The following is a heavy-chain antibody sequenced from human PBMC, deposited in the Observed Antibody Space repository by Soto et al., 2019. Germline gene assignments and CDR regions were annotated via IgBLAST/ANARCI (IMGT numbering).Heavy chain of an antibody. Sequence: QVQLVQSGAEVKKPGSSVKVSCKASGGTFSTYAISWVRQAPGQGLEWVRGIIPIFGTANYAQKFQGRVTITADESTSTAYMELSSLRSEDTAVYYCARAAYSYGTAYLSYYYGMDVWGQGTTVTVSS. V-gene: IGHV1-69*01. J-gene: IGHJ6*02. D-gene: IGHD5-18*01. CDR3: ARAAYSYGTAYLSYYYGMDV. CDR1: GGTFSTYA. CDR2: IIPIFGTA.